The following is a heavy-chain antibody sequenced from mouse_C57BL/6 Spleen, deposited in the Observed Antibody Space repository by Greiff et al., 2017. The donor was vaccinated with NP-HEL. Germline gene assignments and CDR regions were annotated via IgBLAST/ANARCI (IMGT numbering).Heavy chain of an antibody. V-gene: IGHV3-6*01. CDR2: ISYDGSN. J-gene: IGHJ3*01. CDR1: GYSITSGYY. D-gene: IGHD2-4*01. Sequence: DVKLQESGPGLVKPSQSLSLTCSVTGYSITSGYYWNWIRQFPGNKLEWMGYISYDGSNNYIPSLKNRISITRDTSKNQFFLKLNSVTTEDTATYYCARDDHDTDWFAYWGQGTLVTVSA. CDR3: ARDDHDTDWFAY.